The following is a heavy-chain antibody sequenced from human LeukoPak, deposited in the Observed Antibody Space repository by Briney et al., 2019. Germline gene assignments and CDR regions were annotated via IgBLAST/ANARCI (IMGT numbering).Heavy chain of an antibody. CDR1: GFTFSSYW. CDR3: ARDSDYYDSSGYYGY. CDR2: IKQDGSEK. Sequence: PGGSLRLSCAASGFTFSSYWMNWVRQAPGKGLEWVASIKQDGSEKYYVDFLKGRFTISRDNAKNSLYLQMNSLRAEDTAVYYCARDSDYYDSSGYYGYWGQGTLVTVSS. V-gene: IGHV3-7*01. D-gene: IGHD3-22*01. J-gene: IGHJ4*02.